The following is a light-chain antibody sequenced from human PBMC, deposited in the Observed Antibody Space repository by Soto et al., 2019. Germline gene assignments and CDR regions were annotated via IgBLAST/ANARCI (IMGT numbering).Light chain of an antibody. CDR1: QDISNY. CDR2: GAS. J-gene: IGKJ4*01. CDR3: QQYDNLPLG. V-gene: IGKV1-33*01. Sequence: DIQMTQSPSSLSASVGDRVTITCQASQDISNYLNWYQQKPGKAPKLLIYGASNLETGVPSRFSGSGSGTDFTFTISSLQPEDIATYYCQQYDNLPLGFGGGTKVEIK.